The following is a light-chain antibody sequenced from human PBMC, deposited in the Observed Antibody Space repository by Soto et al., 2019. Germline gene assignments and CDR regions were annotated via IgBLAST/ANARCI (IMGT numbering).Light chain of an antibody. CDR1: QSINSN. CDR2: AAS. J-gene: IGKJ5*01. V-gene: IGKV3-15*01. CDR3: QQYTDWLIP. Sequence: EVLMKPSPATLSVSPGDRATLSCRASQSINSNLAWYQQQPGQAPRLLIYAASTRATAVPDRFSGSGSGTDFTLTITSLQSDDFAVDCCQQYTDWLIPVCQGTRLEIK.